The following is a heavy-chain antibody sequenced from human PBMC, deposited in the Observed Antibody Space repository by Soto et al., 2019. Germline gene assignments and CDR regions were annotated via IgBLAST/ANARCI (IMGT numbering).Heavy chain of an antibody. V-gene: IGHV3-11*01. D-gene: IGHD2-8*01. CDR2: IGVTGGHV. CDR1: GFNFRDYY. Sequence: QVQLVESGGGLVKPGGSLRLSCLASGFNFRDYYVGWIRQTPGKGLEWLSYIGVTGGHVYYADSVKGRFSISRDDARDSVFLHMSTLRVEDTAVYYCARLGVAVADAFEIWGQGTMVTVS. J-gene: IGHJ3*02. CDR3: ARLGVAVADAFEI.